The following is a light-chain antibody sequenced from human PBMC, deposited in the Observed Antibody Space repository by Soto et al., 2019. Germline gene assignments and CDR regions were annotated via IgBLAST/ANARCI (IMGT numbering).Light chain of an antibody. CDR2: GTS. J-gene: IGKJ4*01. CDR3: QQYRNSVLT. Sequence: ELVLTQSPGTLSLSPGEGATLSCRASQSVSSSYLAWYQQKPGQAPRLLIYGTSSRATGIPDRFSGSGSGTDFTLTISRLEPEDFAVYYCQQYRNSVLTFGGGTKVEIK. V-gene: IGKV3-20*01. CDR1: QSVSSSY.